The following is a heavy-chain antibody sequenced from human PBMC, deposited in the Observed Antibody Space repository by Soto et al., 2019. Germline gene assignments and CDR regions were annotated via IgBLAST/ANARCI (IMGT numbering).Heavy chain of an antibody. CDR2: ISSSGSTI. CDR3: ARGGYCSSTSCFYYYYYYMDV. CDR1: GFTFSDYY. Sequence: QVQLVESGGGLVKPGGSLRLSCAASGFTFSDYYMSWIRQAPGKGLEWVSYISSSGSTIYYADSVKGRFTISRDNAKKSFYQQMNSLRAQDTAVYYCARGGYCSSTSCFYYYYYYMDVWGKGTTVTVSS. V-gene: IGHV3-11*01. J-gene: IGHJ6*03. D-gene: IGHD2-2*01.